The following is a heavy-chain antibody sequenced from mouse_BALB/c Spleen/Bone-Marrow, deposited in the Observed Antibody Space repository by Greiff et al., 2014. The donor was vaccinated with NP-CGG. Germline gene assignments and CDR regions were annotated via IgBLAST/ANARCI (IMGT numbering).Heavy chain of an antibody. CDR2: INPGSGGT. Sequence: QVHVKQSGAELVRPGTSVKVSCKASGYAFTNYLIEWVKQRPGQGLEWIGVINPGSGGTNYSEKFRGKATLTADKSSSTAYMQLSSLTSDDSAVYFCARCLTGTSALDFWGQGTSVTVSS. V-gene: IGHV1-54*01. CDR3: ARCLTGTSALDF. D-gene: IGHD4-1*01. J-gene: IGHJ4*01. CDR1: GYAFTNYL.